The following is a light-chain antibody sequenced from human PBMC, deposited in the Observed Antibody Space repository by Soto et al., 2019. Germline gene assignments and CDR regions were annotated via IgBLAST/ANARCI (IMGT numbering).Light chain of an antibody. CDR3: QQYYSYPIT. J-gene: IGKJ5*01. CDR2: AAS. Sequence: IQMTQSPSSVSASVGDGVTITCRASQGISTSLGWYQQKPGKAPKLLIYAASTLQSGVPSRFSGSGSGTDFTLTISCLQSEDFATYYCQQYYSYPITFGQGTRLEIK. CDR1: QGISTS. V-gene: IGKV1-8*01.